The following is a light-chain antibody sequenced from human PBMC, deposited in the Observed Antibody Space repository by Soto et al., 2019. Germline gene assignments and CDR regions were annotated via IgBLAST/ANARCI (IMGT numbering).Light chain of an antibody. V-gene: IGLV2-14*03. J-gene: IGLJ2*01. Sequence: QSALTQPASVSGSPGQSITISCTGTSSDVGGYNFVSWYQQHPGKAPRPMIFDVYNRPSGVSTRFSGSKSGNTASLTISGLQAEDEADYYCCSYSGSNTIVVFGGGTKLTVL. CDR3: CSYSGSNTIVV. CDR2: DVY. CDR1: SSDVGGYNF.